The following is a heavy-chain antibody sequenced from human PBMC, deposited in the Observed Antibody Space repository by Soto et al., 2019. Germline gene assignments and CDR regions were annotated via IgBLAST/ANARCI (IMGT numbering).Heavy chain of an antibody. CDR2: VHPDGGHT. J-gene: IGHJ4*02. CDR1: GYMFTNFY. V-gene: IGHV1-46*01. CDR3: ARGDIDY. Sequence: HVQPVQSGAEVKKPGASGKVSCKASGYMFTNFYVQWVRQAPGQGLEWMGVVHPDGGHTTYSQRFQDRVTMTRDTFTSTIYMELSSLRSEDTSVYYCARGDIDYWGEGTLVTVSS.